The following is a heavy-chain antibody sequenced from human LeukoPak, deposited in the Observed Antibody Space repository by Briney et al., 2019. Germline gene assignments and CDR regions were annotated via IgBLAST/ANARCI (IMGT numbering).Heavy chain of an antibody. CDR3: ATVMEWELRPRGYYFDY. V-gene: IGHV3-30*03. CDR2: ISYDGSNK. D-gene: IGHD1-26*01. Sequence: GGSLRLSCAASGFTFSSYGMHWVRQAPGKGLEWVAVISYDGSNKYYADSVKGRFTISRDNSKNTLYLQMNSLRAEDTAVYYCATVMEWELRPRGYYFDYWGQGTLVTVSS. J-gene: IGHJ4*02. CDR1: GFTFSSYG.